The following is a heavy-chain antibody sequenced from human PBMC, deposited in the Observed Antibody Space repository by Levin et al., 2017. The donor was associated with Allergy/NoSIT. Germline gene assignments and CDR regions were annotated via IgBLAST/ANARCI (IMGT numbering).Heavy chain of an antibody. J-gene: IGHJ3*02. CDR3: ASHYDSSGDRYYDAFDI. CDR1: GGSISSSSYY. V-gene: IGHV4-39*01. Sequence: PSETLSLTCTVSGGSISSSSYYWGWIRQPPGKGLEWIGSIFYSGSTYYNPSLKSRVTISVDTSKDQFSLKLSSVTAADTAVYYCASHYDSSGDRYYDAFDIWGQGTMVTVSS. D-gene: IGHD3-22*01. CDR2: IFYSGST.